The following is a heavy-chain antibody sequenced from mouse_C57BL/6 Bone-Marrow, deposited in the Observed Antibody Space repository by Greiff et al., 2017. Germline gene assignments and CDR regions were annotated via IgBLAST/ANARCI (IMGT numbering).Heavy chain of an antibody. Sequence: EVQLQQSGAELVRPGASVKLSCTASGFNIKDDYMHWVKQRPEQGLEWIGWIDPENGDTEYASKFQGKATITADTSSNTAYLQLSSLTSEDTAVYYCTLYGNSYYWGQGTTLTVSS. CDR1: GFNIKDDY. CDR3: TLYGNSYY. D-gene: IGHD2-10*02. CDR2: IDPENGDT. J-gene: IGHJ2*01. V-gene: IGHV14-4*01.